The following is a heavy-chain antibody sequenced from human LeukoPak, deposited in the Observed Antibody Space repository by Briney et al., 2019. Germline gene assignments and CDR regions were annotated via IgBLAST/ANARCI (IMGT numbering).Heavy chain of an antibody. J-gene: IGHJ3*02. CDR3: ARPRGGSYSAFDI. CDR1: AFTFSSYW. D-gene: IGHD1-26*01. V-gene: IGHV3-7*01. Sequence: GGSLRLSCAASAFTFSSYWMSWVRQAPGKGLEWVANINQDGSGRYYVDSVMGRFTISRDNAKNSLYLQMSGLRAEDTAFYYCARPRGGSYSAFDIWGQGTMVTVSS. CDR2: INQDGSGR.